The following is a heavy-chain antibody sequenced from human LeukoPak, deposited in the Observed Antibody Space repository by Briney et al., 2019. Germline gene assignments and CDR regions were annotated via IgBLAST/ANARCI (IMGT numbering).Heavy chain of an antibody. Sequence: AGGSLRLSCEASGFTFDNCAMHWVRQAPGKGLEWVSRISWNNDNIGYADSVKGRFTISRDNAKSSLYLQMNGLRAEDTAVYYCARDSRQQLFDYWGQGTLVTVSS. J-gene: IGHJ4*02. CDR2: ISWNNDNI. D-gene: IGHD4-11*01. CDR1: GFTFDNCA. V-gene: IGHV3-9*01. CDR3: ARDSRQQLFDY.